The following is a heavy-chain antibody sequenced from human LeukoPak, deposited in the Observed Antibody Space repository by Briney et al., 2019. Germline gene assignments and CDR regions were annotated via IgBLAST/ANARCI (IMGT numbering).Heavy chain of an antibody. CDR2: ISSSSSTI. CDR1: GFTFSRYS. V-gene: IGHV3-48*04. CDR3: ATGNYNRPFDY. J-gene: IGHJ4*02. D-gene: IGHD1-7*01. Sequence: GGSLRLSCAASGFTFSRYSMNWVRQAPGKGLEWVSYISSSSSTIYYADSVKGRFTISRDNTKNTLYLQLNSLRAEDTAVYYCATGNYNRPFDYWGQGTLVTVSS.